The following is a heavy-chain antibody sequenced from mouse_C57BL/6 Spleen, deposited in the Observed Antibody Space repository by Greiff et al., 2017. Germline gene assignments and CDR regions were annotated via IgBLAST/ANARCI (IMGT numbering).Heavy chain of an antibody. V-gene: IGHV1-26*01. CDR3: ARSITGYFDY. CDR2: INPNNGGT. D-gene: IGHD4-1*01. Sequence: EVQLQQSGPELVKPGASVKISCKASGYTFTDYYMNWVKQSHGKSLEWIGDINPNNGGTSYNQKFKGKATLTVDKSSSTAYMELRSLTSEDSAVYYCARSITGYFDYWGQGTTLTVSS. CDR1: GYTFTDYY. J-gene: IGHJ2*01.